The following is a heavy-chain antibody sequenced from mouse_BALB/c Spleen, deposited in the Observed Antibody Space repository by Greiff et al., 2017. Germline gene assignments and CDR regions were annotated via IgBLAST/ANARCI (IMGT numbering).Heavy chain of an antibody. CDR1: GYTFTSYW. D-gene: IGHD2-3*01. Sequence: VQLQQSGAELAKPGASVKMSCKASGYTFTSYWMHWVKQRPGQGLEWIGYINPSTGYTEYNQKFKDKATLTADKSSSTAYMQLSSLTSEDSAVYYCARRDGSYYFDYWGQGTTRTVSS. CDR2: INPSTGYT. CDR3: ARRDGSYYFDY. V-gene: IGHV1-7*01. J-gene: IGHJ2*01.